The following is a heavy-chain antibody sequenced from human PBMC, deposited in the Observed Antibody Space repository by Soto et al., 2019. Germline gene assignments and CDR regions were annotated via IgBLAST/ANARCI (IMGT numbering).Heavy chain of an antibody. J-gene: IGHJ4*02. D-gene: IGHD3-22*01. CDR3: ARSARYYYDSSGYYHG. Sequence: PSETLSLTCTVSGGSISSSSYYWGWIRQPPGKGLEWIGSIYYSGSTYYNPSLKSRVTISVDTSKNQFSLKLSSVTAADTAVYYCARSARYYYDSSGYYHGWGQGTLVTVSS. CDR1: GGSISSSSYY. V-gene: IGHV4-39*01. CDR2: IYYSGST.